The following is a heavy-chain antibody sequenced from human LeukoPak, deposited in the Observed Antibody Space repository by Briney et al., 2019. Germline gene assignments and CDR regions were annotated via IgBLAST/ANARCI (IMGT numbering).Heavy chain of an antibody. J-gene: IGHJ6*02. CDR2: MDPNSGNT. Sequence: GASVKVSCKASGYTFTNYDINWVRQATGQGLEWMGWMDPNSGNTGYAQKFQGRVTMTRNTSIGTTYMELSGLRSEDTAVYYCARGFSYRMDVWGQGTTVTVSS. CDR1: GYTFTNYD. V-gene: IGHV1-8*01. CDR3: ARGFSYRMDV.